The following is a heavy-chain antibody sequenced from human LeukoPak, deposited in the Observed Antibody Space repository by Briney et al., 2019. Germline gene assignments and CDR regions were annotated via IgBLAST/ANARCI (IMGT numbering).Heavy chain of an antibody. V-gene: IGHV4-31*03. J-gene: IGHJ6*02. Sequence: SETLSLTCTVSGGSISSGGYYWSWIRQHPGKCLEWIGYIYYSGSTYYNPSLKSRVTISVDTSKNQFSLKLSSVTAADTAVYYCARDSPSYGMDVWGQGTTVTVSS. CDR3: ARDSPSYGMDV. CDR1: GGSISSGGYY. CDR2: IYYSGST.